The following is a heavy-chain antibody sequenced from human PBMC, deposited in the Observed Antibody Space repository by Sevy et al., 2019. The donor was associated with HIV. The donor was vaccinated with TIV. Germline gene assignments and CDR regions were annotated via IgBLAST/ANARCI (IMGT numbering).Heavy chain of an antibody. Sequence: GESLKISCAASGFTFSNYWLSWVRQAPGKGLEWVANIKQDGTEKFYVDSVKGRFTISRDNAKNSLFLHMNSLRAEDTAIYYCARDRLVEYGGHDYWGQGTLVTVSS. CDR2: IKQDGTEK. D-gene: IGHD6-25*01. V-gene: IGHV3-7*03. CDR3: ARDRLVEYGGHDY. CDR1: GFTFSNYW. J-gene: IGHJ4*02.